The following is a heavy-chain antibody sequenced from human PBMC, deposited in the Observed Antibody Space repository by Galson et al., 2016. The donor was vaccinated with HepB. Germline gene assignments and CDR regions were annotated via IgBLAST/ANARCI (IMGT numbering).Heavy chain of an antibody. Sequence: SLRLSCAASGFTFSSYSMNWVRQAPGKGLEWVSYIRSSSSTIYYADSVKGRFTISRDNAKNSLYLQMNSLRDEDTAVSYCARDRVSGDFWRGYYTGIGMDVWGQGTTVTVSS. J-gene: IGHJ6*02. CDR3: ARDRVSGDFWRGYYTGIGMDV. CDR2: IRSSSSTI. D-gene: IGHD3-3*01. CDR1: GFTFSSYS. V-gene: IGHV3-48*02.